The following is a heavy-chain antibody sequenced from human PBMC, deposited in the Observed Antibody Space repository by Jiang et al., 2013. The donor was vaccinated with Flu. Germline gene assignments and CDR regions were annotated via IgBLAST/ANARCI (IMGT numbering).Heavy chain of an antibody. CDR3: ARQRSPGYSSSFFDY. J-gene: IGHJ4*02. D-gene: IGHD6-13*01. Sequence: SLKISCVASGYNFMTSWIGWVRQMPGKGLEWMGIIYPGDSDTRYSPSFQGQVTISADKSISTAYLQWSSLKASDTAMYYCARQRSPGYSSSFFDYWGQGTLVTVSS. V-gene: IGHV5-51*01. CDR1: GYNFMTSW. CDR2: IYPGDSDT.